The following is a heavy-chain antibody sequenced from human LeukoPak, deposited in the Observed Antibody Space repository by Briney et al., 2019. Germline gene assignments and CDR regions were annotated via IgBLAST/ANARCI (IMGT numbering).Heavy chain of an antibody. V-gene: IGHV7-4-1*02. CDR3: ARVNDFWTGSPFDY. D-gene: IGHD3/OR15-3a*01. Sequence: ASVKVSCKASGYTFTSYAMNWVRQAPGQGLEWMGWINTNTGNPTYAQGFTGRFVFSLDTSVSTACLQISSLKAEDTAVYYCARVNDFWTGSPFDYWGQGTLVTVSS. CDR2: INTNTGNP. CDR1: GYTFTSYA. J-gene: IGHJ4*02.